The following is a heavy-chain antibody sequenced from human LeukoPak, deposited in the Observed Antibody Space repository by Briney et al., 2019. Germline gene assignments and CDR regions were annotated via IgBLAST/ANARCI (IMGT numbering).Heavy chain of an antibody. V-gene: IGHV4-4*07. D-gene: IGHD3-16*01. CDR2: IYTSGST. J-gene: IGHJ5*02. Sequence: SETLSLTCTVSGGSIISYYWSWIRQPAGKGLEWIGRIYTSGSTNYNPSLKSRVTMSVDTSKNQFSLKLSSVTAADTAVYYCARDLGLTFRSGDWFDPWGQGTLDTVSS. CDR1: GGSIISYY. CDR3: ARDLGLTFRSGDWFDP.